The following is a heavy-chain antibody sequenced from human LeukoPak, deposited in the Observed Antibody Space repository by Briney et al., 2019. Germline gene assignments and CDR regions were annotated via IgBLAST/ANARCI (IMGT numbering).Heavy chain of an antibody. D-gene: IGHD3-3*01. CDR2: ISSSSSYI. J-gene: IGHJ4*02. CDR1: GFTFSSYS. Sequence: PGGSLRLSCEASGFTFSSYSMHWVRQAPGKGLEWVSSISSSSSYIYYADSVKGRFTISRDNAKNSLYLQMNSLRAEDTAVYYCARSRLRFLEWLLSYFDYWGQGTLVTVSS. V-gene: IGHV3-21*01. CDR3: ARSRLRFLEWLLSYFDY.